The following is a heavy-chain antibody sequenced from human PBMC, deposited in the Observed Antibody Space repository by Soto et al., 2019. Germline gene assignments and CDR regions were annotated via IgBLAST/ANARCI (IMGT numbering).Heavy chain of an antibody. CDR3: AMLGGWSGGSSGMDV. J-gene: IGHJ6*02. Sequence: EVQLVESGGGLVQPGGSRRLSCAASGLIFSDYHMDWVRQAPGKGLVWVGRIRRKANSYTTEYAASVKGRFTISRDDSKNSLYLQMHSLKSEDTAVYYCAMLGGWSGGSSGMDVWVQGTTVTVSS. V-gene: IGHV3-72*01. CDR2: IRRKANSYTT. CDR1: GLIFSDYH. D-gene: IGHD6-19*01.